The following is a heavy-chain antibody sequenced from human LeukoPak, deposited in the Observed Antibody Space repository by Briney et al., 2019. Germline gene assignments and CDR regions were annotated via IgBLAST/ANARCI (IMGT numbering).Heavy chain of an antibody. Sequence: AASVKVSCKASGYTFTSYAMHWVRQAPGQGLEWMGIINPSAGSTRYAQKFRGRVIMTRDTSTSTVYMELSSLRSEDTAVYYCAKMGDYGDLDYWGQGTLVTVSS. V-gene: IGHV1-46*01. CDR1: GYTFTSYA. D-gene: IGHD4-17*01. CDR3: AKMGDYGDLDY. J-gene: IGHJ4*02. CDR2: INPSAGST.